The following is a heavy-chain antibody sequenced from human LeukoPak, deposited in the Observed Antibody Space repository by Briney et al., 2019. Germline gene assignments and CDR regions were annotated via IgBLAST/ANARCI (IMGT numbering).Heavy chain of an antibody. Sequence: SETLSLTCTVSGGSISSYYWSWIREPPRKGLEWIGYIYYSGSTNYNPSLKSRVTISVDTSKNQFSLKLSSVTAADTAVYYCARVVKGGTYYFDYWGQGTLVTVSS. CDR3: ARVVKGGTYYFDY. J-gene: IGHJ4*02. CDR2: IYYSGST. D-gene: IGHD1-14*01. CDR1: GGSISSYY. V-gene: IGHV4-59*01.